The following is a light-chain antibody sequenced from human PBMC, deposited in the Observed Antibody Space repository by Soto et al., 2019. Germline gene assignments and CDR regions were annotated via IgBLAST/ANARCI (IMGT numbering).Light chain of an antibody. Sequence: IVMAQTPLSSRVTLGQPASISCRSSQSLVHSDGNTYLNWLHQRPGQPPRLLLYKISNRFFGVPDRFSGSGAGTHFTLTINRVEAEDVGVYYCMQATQPTWTFGQGTKVEIK. CDR2: KIS. CDR1: QSLVHSDGNTY. J-gene: IGKJ1*01. CDR3: MQATQPTWT. V-gene: IGKV2-24*01.